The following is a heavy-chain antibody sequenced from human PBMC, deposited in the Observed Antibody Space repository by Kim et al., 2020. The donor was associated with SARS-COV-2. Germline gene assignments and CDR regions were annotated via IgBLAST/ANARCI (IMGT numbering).Heavy chain of an antibody. Sequence: SETLSLTCTVSGGSISSSSYYWGWLRQPPGKGLEGIVSIYYSGSTYYNPSLKSRVTISVDTSKNQFSLKLSSVTAADTAVYYCARHLRRWLQFSAQTFDYWGQGTLVTVSS. D-gene: IGHD5-12*01. CDR3: ARHLRRWLQFSAQTFDY. CDR1: GGSISSSSYY. CDR2: IYYSGST. V-gene: IGHV4-39*01. J-gene: IGHJ4*02.